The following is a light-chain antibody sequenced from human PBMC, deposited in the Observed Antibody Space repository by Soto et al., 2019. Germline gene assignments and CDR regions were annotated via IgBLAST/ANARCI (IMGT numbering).Light chain of an antibody. CDR1: QSVSSN. CDR2: GAS. J-gene: IGKJ1*01. Sequence: IVMTQSPATLCVAPGERATLSCRASQSVSSNLAWYQQKPGQAPRLLIYGASNRATGIPARFSGSGSGTEFTLRISSLQSEDFAVYYCQQSNNWPPWTFGQGTKVDIK. V-gene: IGKV3-15*01. CDR3: QQSNNWPPWT.